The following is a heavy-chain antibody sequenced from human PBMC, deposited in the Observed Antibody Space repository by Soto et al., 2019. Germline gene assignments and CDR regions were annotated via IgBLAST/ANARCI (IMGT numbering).Heavy chain of an antibody. CDR3: ARHAQLVWGEDY. CDR1: GYSFTSYW. D-gene: IGHD6-13*01. CDR2: IDPSDSYT. J-gene: IGHJ4*02. Sequence: GESLKISCKGSGYSFTSYWISWVRQMPGKGLEWTGRIDPSDSYTNYSPSFQGHVTISADKSISTAYLQWSSLKASDTAMYYCARHAQLVWGEDYWGQGTLVTVSS. V-gene: IGHV5-10-1*01.